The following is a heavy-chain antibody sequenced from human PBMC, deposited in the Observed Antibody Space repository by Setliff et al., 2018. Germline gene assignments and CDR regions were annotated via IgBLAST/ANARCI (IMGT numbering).Heavy chain of an antibody. CDR1: GGSISSHY. V-gene: IGHV4-59*11. Sequence: TLSLTCTVSGGSISSHYWSWIRQPPGKGLEWIGELNHSGSTNYNPSLKSRVTILSDTSKNQFSLILSSVTAADTAVYYCASERESASRQTYFDSWGQGTLVTVSS. CDR3: ASERESASRQTYFDS. J-gene: IGHJ4*02. D-gene: IGHD2-15*01. CDR2: LNHSGST.